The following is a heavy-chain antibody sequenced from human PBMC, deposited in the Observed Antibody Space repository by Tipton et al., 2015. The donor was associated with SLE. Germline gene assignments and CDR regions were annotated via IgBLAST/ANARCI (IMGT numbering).Heavy chain of an antibody. J-gene: IGHJ6*03. Sequence: TLSLTCAVYGGSFSDYYWSWIRQPPGKGLEWIGEINHRGSTNYNPSLKSRVTISVDTSKNQFSLKLSSVSAADTAVYYCARADGSYFYYFMDVWGKGTTVTVSS. D-gene: IGHD3-10*01. CDR3: ARADGSYFYYFMDV. CDR1: GGSFSDYY. CDR2: INHRGST. V-gene: IGHV4-34*01.